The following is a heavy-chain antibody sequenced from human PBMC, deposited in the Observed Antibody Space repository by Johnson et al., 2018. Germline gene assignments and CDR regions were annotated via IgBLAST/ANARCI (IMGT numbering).Heavy chain of an antibody. CDR1: GFSFDDYG. CDR3: VKGSTFAAISGVYFQH. CDR2: INWNSGKI. V-gene: IGHV3-20*04. D-gene: IGHD1-26*01. J-gene: IGHJ1*01. Sequence: VQLVQSGGSVVRPGGSLRLSCVVSGFSFDDYGMTWVRQAPGKGLEWVTDINWNSGKIAYADSVKGRFTISRDNAQKSLYLQMNSLSTEDTAVYYCVKGSTFAAISGVYFQHWGQGTLVTVSS.